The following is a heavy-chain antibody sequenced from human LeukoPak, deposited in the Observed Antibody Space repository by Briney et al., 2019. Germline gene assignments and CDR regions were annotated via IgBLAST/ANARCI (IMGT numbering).Heavy chain of an antibody. CDR2: IWYDGSKK. J-gene: IGHJ3*02. Sequence: GGSLRLSCAASQFTFRSYGMHWVRQAPGKGLEWVSVIWYDGSKKYYADSVKGRFTISRDNSKNTLYLQMNSLRAEDTAVYYCARGYGGNSGAFDIWGQGTVVTVSS. D-gene: IGHD4-23*01. CDR3: ARGYGGNSGAFDI. V-gene: IGHV3-33*01. CDR1: QFTFRSYG.